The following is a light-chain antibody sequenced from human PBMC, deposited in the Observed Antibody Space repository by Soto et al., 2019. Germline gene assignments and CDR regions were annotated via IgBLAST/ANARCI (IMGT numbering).Light chain of an antibody. CDR3: QQRHMWPIT. J-gene: IGKJ5*01. Sequence: EIMMTQSPVTLSVSPGERATLSCGASQSVNSNLAWYQQKPGQAPRLLIYGASTRATGIPASFSGSGSGTDFTLTISSLEPEDFAVYYCQQRHMWPITFGQGTRLEIK. CDR1: QSVNSN. CDR2: GAS. V-gene: IGKV3-15*01.